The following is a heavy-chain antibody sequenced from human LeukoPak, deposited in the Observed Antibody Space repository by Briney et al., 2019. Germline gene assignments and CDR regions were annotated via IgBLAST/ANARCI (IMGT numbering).Heavy chain of an antibody. CDR3: ARVGRDGYNYDYFDY. CDR2: ISSSGSTI. V-gene: IGHV3-48*04. CDR1: GFTFSSYS. Sequence: GGSLRLPCAASGFTFSSYSMNWVRQAPGKGLEWVSYISSSGSTIYYADSVKGRFTISRDNAKNSLYLQMNSLRAEDTAVYYCARVGRDGYNYDYFDYWGQGTLVTVSS. D-gene: IGHD5-24*01. J-gene: IGHJ4*02.